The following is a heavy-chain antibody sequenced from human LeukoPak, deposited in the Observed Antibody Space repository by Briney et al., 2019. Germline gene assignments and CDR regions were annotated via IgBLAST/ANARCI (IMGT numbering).Heavy chain of an antibody. CDR2: MNPSSGDT. Sequence: ASVKVSCKASGYTFTSCDINWVRQATGQGLEWMGWMNPSSGDTGYAQNFRGRVTITRDTSISTAYMELSSLRSEDTAVYYCTRDMRGAAAADDAFDIWGQGTMVTVSS. CDR3: TRDMRGAAAADDAFDI. V-gene: IGHV1-8*01. D-gene: IGHD6-13*01. CDR1: GYTFTSCD. J-gene: IGHJ3*02.